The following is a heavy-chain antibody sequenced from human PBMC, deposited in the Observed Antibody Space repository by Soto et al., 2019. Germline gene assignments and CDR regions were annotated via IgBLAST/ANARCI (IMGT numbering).Heavy chain of an antibody. CDR3: ARGKGYCSSSSCYFIDY. CDR1: GGSISSGGYY. J-gene: IGHJ4*02. CDR2: IYYSGST. V-gene: IGHV4-31*03. D-gene: IGHD2-2*01. Sequence: QVQLQESGPGLVKPSQTLSLTCTVSGGSISSGGYYWSWIRQHPGKGLEWIGYIYYSGSTYYNPSLKSRVTISVDTSKNLFSLKLSSVTAAYTAVYYCARGKGYCSSSSCYFIDYWGQGTLVTVSS.